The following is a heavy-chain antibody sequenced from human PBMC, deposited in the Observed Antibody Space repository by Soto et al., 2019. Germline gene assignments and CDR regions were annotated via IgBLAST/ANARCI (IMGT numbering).Heavy chain of an antibody. Sequence: LLKVSGKGCGYVFHRDWIIWVSKMPGKGLEWMGIIYPGDSDTRYSPSFQGQVTISVDKSINVAYLQWSSLQASDTATYYCARSMINNTFEVLDIWGQGTKVTVS. CDR2: IYPGDSDT. CDR1: GYVFHRDW. D-gene: IGHD3-22*01. CDR3: ARSMINNTFEVLDI. J-gene: IGHJ3*02. V-gene: IGHV5-51*01.